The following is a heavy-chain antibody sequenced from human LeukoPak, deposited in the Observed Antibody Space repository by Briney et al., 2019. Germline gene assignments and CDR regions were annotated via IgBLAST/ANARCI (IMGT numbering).Heavy chain of an antibody. CDR3: ARGRGSCSSTSCYIWFDP. D-gene: IGHD2-2*02. CDR2: IYTSGST. CDR1: GGSISSGSYY. Sequence: PSETLSLTCTVSGGSISSGSYYWSWIRQPAGKGLEWIGRIYTSGSTNYNPSLKSRVTISVDTSKNQFSLKLSSVTAADTAVYYCARGRGSCSSTSCYIWFDPWGQGTLVTVSS. J-gene: IGHJ5*02. V-gene: IGHV4-61*02.